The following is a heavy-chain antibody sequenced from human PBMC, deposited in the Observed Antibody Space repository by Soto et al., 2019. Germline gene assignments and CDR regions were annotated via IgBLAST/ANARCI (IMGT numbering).Heavy chain of an antibody. Sequence: EVQLLDSGGDWVQPGGSLRLSCAASGFAFANYAMTWVRQASGKGLEWVSTIGGGGGSTYYADSVRGRFTISRDNSKNTVYLQMNSLRAEDTAVYFCAKERLARGADYWGQGTLVTVSS. D-gene: IGHD6-6*01. J-gene: IGHJ4*02. CDR2: IGGGGGST. V-gene: IGHV3-23*01. CDR1: GFAFANYA. CDR3: AKERLARGADY.